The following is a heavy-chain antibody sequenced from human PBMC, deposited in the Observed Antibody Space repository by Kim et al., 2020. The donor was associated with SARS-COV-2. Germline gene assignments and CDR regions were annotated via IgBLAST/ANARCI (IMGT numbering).Heavy chain of an antibody. J-gene: IGHJ4*02. Sequence: TYADSLKGRFTISRDNAKNTLYLRMNSLGAEDTAVYYCGIAPGINWALDYCGQGTLVTVSS. CDR3: GIAPGINWALDY. D-gene: IGHD7-27*01. V-gene: IGHV3-74*01.